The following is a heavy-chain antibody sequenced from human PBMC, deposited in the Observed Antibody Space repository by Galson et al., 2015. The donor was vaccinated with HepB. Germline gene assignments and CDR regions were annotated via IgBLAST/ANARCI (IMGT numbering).Heavy chain of an antibody. D-gene: IGHD4-17*01. V-gene: IGHV3-23*01. J-gene: IGHJ6*02. CDR1: GFTFTSYA. CDR2: TGGSGHAK. CDR3: AKPTDYTDFWSRIYSYYGMNV. Sequence: SLRLSCAASGFTFTSYAMSWVRQAPGKGLEWVSTTGGSGHAKYYADSVKGRFIISRDNSKNTVYLQMDSLRVDDTAVYYCAKPTDYTDFWSRIYSYYGMNVWGQGTAVTVSS.